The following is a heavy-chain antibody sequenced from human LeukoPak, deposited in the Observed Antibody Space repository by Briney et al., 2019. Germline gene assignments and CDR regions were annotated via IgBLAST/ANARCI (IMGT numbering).Heavy chain of an antibody. CDR1: GYTFTSYD. CDR3: ARGRGGPVWSGYYPAGGYYYYYMDV. D-gene: IGHD3-3*01. Sequence: GASVKVSCKASGYTFTSYDINWVRQATGQGLEWMGWMNPNSGNTGYAQKFQGRVTMTRNTSISTAYMELSSLRSEDTAVYYCARGRGGPVWSGYYPAGGYYYYYMDVWGKGTTVTVSS. J-gene: IGHJ6*03. V-gene: IGHV1-8*01. CDR2: MNPNSGNT.